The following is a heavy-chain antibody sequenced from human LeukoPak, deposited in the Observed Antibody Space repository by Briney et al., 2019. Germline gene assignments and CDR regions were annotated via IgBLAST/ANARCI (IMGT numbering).Heavy chain of an antibody. CDR3: ARDWYHSFDY. V-gene: IGHV3-74*01. CDR2: IKTDGST. CDR1: GYTFSSAW. J-gene: IGHJ4*02. Sequence: GGSPRLSWAASGYTFSSAWMQWVRQAPGKGLMWVSRIKTDGSTDYADSVKGRFTISRDNAKNTLYLQMNSLRADDTAVYYCARDWYHSFDYWGQGILVTVSS. D-gene: IGHD1-14*01.